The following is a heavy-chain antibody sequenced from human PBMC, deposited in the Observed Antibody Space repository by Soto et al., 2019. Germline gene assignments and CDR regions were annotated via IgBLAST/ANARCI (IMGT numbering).Heavy chain of an antibody. CDR2: IDPSDSYT. D-gene: IGHD3-22*01. CDR3: ARAGPIEHGMDV. Sequence: PGGSLRLSCAASGFTFSSYWMNWVRQAPGKGLEWVGRIDPSDSYTNYSPSFQGHVTISADKSISTAYLQWSSLKASDTAMYYCARAGPIEHGMDVWGQGTTVTVSS. CDR1: GFTFSSYW. V-gene: IGHV5-10-1*01. J-gene: IGHJ6*02.